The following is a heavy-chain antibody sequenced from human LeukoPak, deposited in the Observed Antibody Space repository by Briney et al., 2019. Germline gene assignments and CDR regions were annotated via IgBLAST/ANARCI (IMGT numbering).Heavy chain of an antibody. CDR2: MNPNSGNT. CDR1: GYTFTSYD. D-gene: IGHD4-11*01. Sequence: GASVKVSCKASGYTFTSYDINCVRQATGQGLEWMGWMNPNSGNTGYAQKFQGRVTMTRNTSISTAYMELSSLRSEDTAVYYCARGYDYLYAEYFQHWGQGTLVTVSS. CDR3: ARGYDYLYAEYFQH. V-gene: IGHV1-8*01. J-gene: IGHJ1*01.